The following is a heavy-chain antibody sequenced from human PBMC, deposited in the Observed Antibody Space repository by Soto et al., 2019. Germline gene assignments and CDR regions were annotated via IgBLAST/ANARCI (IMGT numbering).Heavy chain of an antibody. J-gene: IGHJ6*02. Sequence: PSETLSLTCTVSGASISSYYWSWIRQPPGKGLEWIGYIYYSGSTSYNPSLKSRVTISVDTSKNQFSLNLSSVTAADTAVYYCARDGASSSWGVSTYYYYGLDVWGQGATVTVSS. CDR1: GASISSYY. V-gene: IGHV4-59*01. CDR3: ARDGASSSWGVSTYYYYGLDV. D-gene: IGHD6-13*01. CDR2: IYYSGST.